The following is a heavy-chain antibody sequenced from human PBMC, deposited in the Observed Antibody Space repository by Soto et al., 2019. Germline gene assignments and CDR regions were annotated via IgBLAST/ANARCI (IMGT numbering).Heavy chain of an antibody. J-gene: IGHJ4*02. V-gene: IGHV4-39*01. CDR3: ARHRITIFGVVIYYFDY. CDR2: IYYSGST. D-gene: IGHD3-3*01. Sequence: SETLSLTCTVSGGSISSSSYYWGWIRQPPGKGLEWIGSIYYSGSTYYNPSLKSRVTISVDTSKNQFSLKLSSVTAADTAVYYCARHRITIFGVVIYYFDYWGQGTLVTVSS. CDR1: GGSISSSSYY.